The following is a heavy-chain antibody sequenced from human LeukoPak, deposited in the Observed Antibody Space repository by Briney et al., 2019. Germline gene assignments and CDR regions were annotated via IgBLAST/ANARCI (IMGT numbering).Heavy chain of an antibody. CDR2: ISSGGSTI. D-gene: IGHD3-22*01. J-gene: IGHJ4*02. CDR1: GFTFSDYY. Sequence: PGGSLRLSCAASGFTFSDYYMSWIRQAPGKGLEWVSYISSGGSTIYYADSVKGRFTISRDNAKNSLYLQMNSLRAEDTAVYYCARDRYYDSSGYYGVYGLYFDYWGQGTLVTVSS. CDR3: ARDRYYDSSGYYGVYGLYFDY. V-gene: IGHV3-11*01.